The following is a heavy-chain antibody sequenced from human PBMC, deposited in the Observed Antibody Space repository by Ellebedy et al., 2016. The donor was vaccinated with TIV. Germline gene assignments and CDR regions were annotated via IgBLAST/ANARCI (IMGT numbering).Heavy chain of an antibody. CDR2: ISSSSSYI. D-gene: IGHD4-11*01. V-gene: IGHV3-21*01. CDR1: GFTFSSYS. J-gene: IGHJ4*02. CDR3: ARDWGMTTVTSGY. Sequence: GESLKISCAASGFTFSSYSMNWVRQAPGKGLEWVSSISSSSSYIYYADSVKGRFTISRDNAKNSLYLQMNSLRAEDTAVYYCARDWGMTTVTSGYWGQGTLVTVSS.